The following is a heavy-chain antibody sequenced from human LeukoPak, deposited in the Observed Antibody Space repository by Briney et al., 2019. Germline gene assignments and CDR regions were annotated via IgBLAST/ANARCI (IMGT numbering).Heavy chain of an antibody. CDR2: INQDGSDR. J-gene: IGHJ4*02. D-gene: IGHD3-10*01. CDR1: GFSFCSYW. Sequence: GGSLRLSCAASGFSFCSYWMTWGRQAPGEGLEWVANINQDGSDRYYVDSVKGRFTISRDNAKNSLYLQMNSLSPEDTAVYYCARGGYGSFDYWAEGSLASVSS. CDR3: ARGGYGSFDY. V-gene: IGHV3-7*02.